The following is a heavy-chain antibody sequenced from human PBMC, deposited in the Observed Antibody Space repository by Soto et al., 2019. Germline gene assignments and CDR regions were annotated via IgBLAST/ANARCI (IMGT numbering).Heavy chain of an antibody. CDR1: GGSISSGGYY. CDR2: IYYSGRT. CDR3: ARGSFSSSSSWFDP. D-gene: IGHD6-6*01. V-gene: IGHV4-31*03. Sequence: SETLSLTCTVSGGSISSGGYYWSWIRQHPGKGLEWIGYIYYSGRTYYNPSLHSRVSIAVDTTENQFSLKLTSVTATDTSVYYCARGSFSSSSSWFDPWGRGT. J-gene: IGHJ5*02.